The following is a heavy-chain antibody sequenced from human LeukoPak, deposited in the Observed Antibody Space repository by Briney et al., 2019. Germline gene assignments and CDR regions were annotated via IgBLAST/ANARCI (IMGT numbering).Heavy chain of an antibody. CDR3: AKDSDYGGNSNFDY. Sequence: GGSLRLSCAASGFTFDDYAMHWVRHAPGKGLEWVSGISWNSGSIGYADSVKGRFTISRDNAKNSLYLQMNSLRAEDTALYYCAKDSDYGGNSNFDYWGQGTLVTVSS. CDR2: ISWNSGSI. CDR1: GFTFDDYA. D-gene: IGHD4-17*01. V-gene: IGHV3-9*01. J-gene: IGHJ4*02.